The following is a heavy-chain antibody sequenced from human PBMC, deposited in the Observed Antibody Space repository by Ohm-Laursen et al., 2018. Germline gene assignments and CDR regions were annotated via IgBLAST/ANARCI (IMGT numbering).Heavy chain of an antibody. D-gene: IGHD4-17*01. CDR2: MNPNSGNT. CDR3: ARGERLYGDYGY. Sequence: SVKVSCKASGYTFTGYYMHWVRQAPGQGLEWMGWMNPNSGNTGYAQKFQGRVTMTRNTSISTAYMELSSLRSEDTAVYYCARGERLYGDYGYWGQGTLVTVSS. CDR1: GYTFTGYY. V-gene: IGHV1-8*02. J-gene: IGHJ4*02.